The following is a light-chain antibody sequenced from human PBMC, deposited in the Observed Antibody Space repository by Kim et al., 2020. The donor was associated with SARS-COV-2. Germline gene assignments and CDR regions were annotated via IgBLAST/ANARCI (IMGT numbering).Light chain of an antibody. V-gene: IGLV3-19*01. CDR3: NSRDSNDNVL. CDR1: SLRSYY. Sequence: SSELTQDPAVSVALGQTVRITCQGDSLRSYYATWYQQKPGQAPILVIYGKNNRPSGIPDPFSGSSSGNTASLTITGTQAGDEADYYCNSRDSNDNVLFGGGTQLTVL. J-gene: IGLJ2*01. CDR2: GKN.